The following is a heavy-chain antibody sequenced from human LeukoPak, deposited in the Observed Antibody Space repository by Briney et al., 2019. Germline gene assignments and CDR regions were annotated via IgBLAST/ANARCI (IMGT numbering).Heavy chain of an antibody. CDR1: GGSINAYY. CDR2: VYHSGST. CDR3: AREGDYYDSGGYYRIDF. J-gene: IGHJ4*02. D-gene: IGHD3-22*01. V-gene: IGHV4-59*01. Sequence: SETLSLTCTVSGGSINAYYWSWIRQPPGKGLEWIGYVYHSGSTNYNPSLKSRVTMSVDTSNNQFSLKLSSVTAADTAMYYCAREGDYYDSGGYYRIDFWGQGALVTVSS.